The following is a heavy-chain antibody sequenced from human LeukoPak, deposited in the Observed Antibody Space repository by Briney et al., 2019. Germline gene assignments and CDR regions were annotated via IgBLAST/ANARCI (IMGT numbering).Heavy chain of an antibody. Sequence: SETLSLTCTDSGGSLSGGSYYRGWVRQPPGKGLGWLGYIYVIGSTNNNPSLKSRVTISVDTSKNQFSLKLSTVTAADTAVYYYAREGGYSGYDYWYWGQGTLVTVSS. CDR2: IYVIGST. CDR1: GGSLSGGSYY. J-gene: IGHJ4*02. CDR3: AREGGYSGYDYWY. D-gene: IGHD5-12*01. V-gene: IGHV4-61*01.